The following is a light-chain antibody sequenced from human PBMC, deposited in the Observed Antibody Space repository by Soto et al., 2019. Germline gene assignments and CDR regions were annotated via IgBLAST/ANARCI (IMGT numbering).Light chain of an antibody. Sequence: IVLPQSPATLSLSSGERATLLFRAIQSVGSFLAWYQQKPGQAPRLLIYDTSIRATGIPARFSGSGSGTDFTLTISSLEPEDFAVYYCQQRNSWPPTFTFGQGTRLEIK. CDR2: DTS. J-gene: IGKJ5*01. CDR1: QSVGSF. CDR3: QQRNSWPPTFT. V-gene: IGKV3-11*01.